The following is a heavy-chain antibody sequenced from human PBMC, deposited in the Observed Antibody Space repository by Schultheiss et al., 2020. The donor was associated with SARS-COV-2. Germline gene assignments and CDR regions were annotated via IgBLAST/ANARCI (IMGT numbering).Heavy chain of an antibody. CDR3: ARGGGHTPMVAYYYYGMDI. CDR2: IYSCGST. CDR1: GFTFSSYA. V-gene: IGHV3-23*03. D-gene: IGHD5-18*01. Sequence: GGSLRLSCAASGFTFSSYAMSWVRQAPGKGLEWVSVIYSCGSTYYADSVKGRFTISRDNSKNTLYLQMNSLRAEDTAVYYCARGGGHTPMVAYYYYGMDIWGQGTTVTVSS. J-gene: IGHJ6*02.